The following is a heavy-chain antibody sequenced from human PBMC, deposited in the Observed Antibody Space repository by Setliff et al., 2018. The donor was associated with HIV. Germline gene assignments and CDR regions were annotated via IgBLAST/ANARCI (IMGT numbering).Heavy chain of an antibody. Sequence: ASVKVSCKASGYSFTSFGISWLRQAPGQGLEWMGWINTGTGNPMYAQGFRGRFVFSLDTSVNTAYLQIHSLKAEDTAIFYCARVGSYWSTFDYWGQGALVTVSS. CDR1: GYSFTSFG. V-gene: IGHV7-4-1*01. J-gene: IGHJ4*02. CDR2: INTGTGNP. D-gene: IGHD5-18*01. CDR3: ARVGSYWSTFDY.